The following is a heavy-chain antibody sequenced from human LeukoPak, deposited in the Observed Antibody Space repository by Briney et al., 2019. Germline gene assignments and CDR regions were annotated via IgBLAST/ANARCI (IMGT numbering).Heavy chain of an antibody. CDR3: ARTHDILTDQGAFDI. J-gene: IGHJ3*02. V-gene: IGHV3-21*01. D-gene: IGHD3-9*01. CDR1: GFTFSSYS. CDR2: ISSSSSYI. Sequence: GGSLRLSCAASGFTFSSYSMNWVRQAPGKGLEWVSSISSSSSYIYYADSVKGRFTISRDNAKNSLYLQMNSLRAEDTAVYYCARTHDILTDQGAFDIWGQGTMVTVSS.